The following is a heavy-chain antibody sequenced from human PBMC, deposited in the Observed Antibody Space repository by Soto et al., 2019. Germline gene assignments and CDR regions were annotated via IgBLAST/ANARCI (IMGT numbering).Heavy chain of an antibody. CDR3: ASGCGQWLPPDY. V-gene: IGHV4-34*01. CDR2: INHSGST. Sequence: QVQLQQWGAGLLKPSETLSLTCAVYGGSFSGYYWSWIRQPPGKGLEWSGEINHSGSTNYNPPLKSRVTISVDTSKNQFSRKLSSVTAADTAVYYCASGCGQWLPPDYWGQGTLVTVSS. J-gene: IGHJ4*02. D-gene: IGHD6-19*01. CDR1: GGSFSGYY.